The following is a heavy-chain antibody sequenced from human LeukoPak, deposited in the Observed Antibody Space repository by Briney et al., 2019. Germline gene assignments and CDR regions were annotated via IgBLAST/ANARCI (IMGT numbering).Heavy chain of an antibody. Sequence: GGSLRFSCAASGFTFSSYGMHWVRQAPGKGLEWVAVIWYDGSNKYYADSVKGRFTISRDNSKNTLYLQMNSLRAEDTAVYYCARGYGVRGVIITPGYWGQGTLVTVSS. V-gene: IGHV3-33*01. D-gene: IGHD3-10*01. CDR1: GFTFSSYG. CDR3: ARGYGVRGVIITPGY. J-gene: IGHJ4*02. CDR2: IWYDGSNK.